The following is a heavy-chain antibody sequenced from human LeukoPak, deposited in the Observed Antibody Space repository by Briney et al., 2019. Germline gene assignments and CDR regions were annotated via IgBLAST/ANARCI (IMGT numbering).Heavy chain of an antibody. V-gene: IGHV3-33*06. CDR3: AKVVGPIHDAFDV. Sequence: GGSLRLSCAASGFTFSSYGMHWVRQAPGKGLEWLAVIWYDGSNKYYADSVKGRFTISRDNSKNTLYLQMNSLRAEDTAVYYCAKVVGPIHDAFDVWGQGTMVTVSS. D-gene: IGHD2-15*01. CDR2: IWYDGSNK. CDR1: GFTFSSYG. J-gene: IGHJ3*01.